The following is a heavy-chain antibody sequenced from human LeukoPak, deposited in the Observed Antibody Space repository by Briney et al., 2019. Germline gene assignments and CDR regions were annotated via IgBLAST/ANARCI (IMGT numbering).Heavy chain of an antibody. V-gene: IGHV3-23*01. CDR1: GFTFSSYA. CDR3: AKSLSSGWLYYFDY. J-gene: IGHJ4*02. D-gene: IGHD6-19*01. Sequence: GGSLRLSCEVSGFTFSSYAMSWVRQAPGKGLEWVSVIGGSGGNIHYAGSVKGRFTISRDNSKNTVCLQMNSLRDEDTAVYFCAKSLSSGWLYYFDYWGQGTLVTVSS. CDR2: IGGSGGNI.